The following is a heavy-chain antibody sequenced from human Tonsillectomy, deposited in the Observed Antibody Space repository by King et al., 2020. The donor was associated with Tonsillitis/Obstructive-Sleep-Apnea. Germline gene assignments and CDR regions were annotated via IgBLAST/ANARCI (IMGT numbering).Heavy chain of an antibody. Sequence: VQLVESGGGLVQPGGSLRLSCAASGFTFSTYAMSWVRQAPGKGLEWVSTISDSGGSTFYADSVKGRFTISRDNSRTTLYLQMNSLRVEDTAVYYCAKDLYHWNDGGAFDIWGQGTMVTVSS. D-gene: IGHD1-1*01. CDR3: AKDLYHWNDGGAFDI. CDR1: GFTFSTYA. J-gene: IGHJ3*02. V-gene: IGHV3-23*04. CDR2: ISDSGGST.